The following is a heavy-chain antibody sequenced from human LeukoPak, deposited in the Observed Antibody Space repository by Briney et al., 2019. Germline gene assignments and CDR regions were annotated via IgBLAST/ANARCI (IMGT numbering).Heavy chain of an antibody. CDR1: GFTFSSYH. D-gene: IGHD1-26*01. J-gene: IGHJ4*02. CDR3: ASLVGSTPY. Sequence: PGGSLRLSCAASGFTFSSYHMTWVRQAPGKGLEWVATISGVGSTTFYADSVRGRLTISRDNSKNTLYLQMNSLQASDTAMYYCASLVGSTPYWGQGTLVTVSS. V-gene: IGHV3-23*01. CDR2: ISGVGSTT.